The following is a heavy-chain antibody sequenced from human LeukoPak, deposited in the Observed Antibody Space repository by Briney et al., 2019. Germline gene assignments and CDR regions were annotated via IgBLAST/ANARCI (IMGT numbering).Heavy chain of an antibody. Sequence: SVKVSCKASGSTFSSYAISWVRQAPGQGLEWMGGIIPIFGTANYAQKFQGRVTITADESTSTAYMELSSLRSEDTAVYYCARGYIGSSSVPKNYYFDYWGQGTLVTVSS. CDR2: IIPIFGTA. V-gene: IGHV1-69*13. D-gene: IGHD3-10*01. J-gene: IGHJ4*02. CDR3: ARGYIGSSSVPKNYYFDY. CDR1: GSTFSSYA.